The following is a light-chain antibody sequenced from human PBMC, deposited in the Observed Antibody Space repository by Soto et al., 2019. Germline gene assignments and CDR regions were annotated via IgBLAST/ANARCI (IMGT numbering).Light chain of an antibody. CDR3: QSSDSSLSGSV. CDR1: SSNIGAIYD. V-gene: IGLV1-40*01. J-gene: IGLJ3*02. Sequence: QSVLTQPPSVSGAPGQRVTISCTGSSSNIGAIYDVQWYQQLPGAAPKLLIYGNTNRPSGVPDRFSGSKSGTSASPAITGLQAEDEADYYCQSSDSSLSGSVFGGGTKLTV. CDR2: GNT.